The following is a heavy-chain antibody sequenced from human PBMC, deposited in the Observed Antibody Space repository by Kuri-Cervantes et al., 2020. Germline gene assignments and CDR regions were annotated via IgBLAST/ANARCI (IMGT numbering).Heavy chain of an antibody. J-gene: IGHJ4*02. CDR3: ARGGYGGYYFDY. CDR2: IWYDGSNK. CDR1: GFTFSIYG. D-gene: IGHD4-23*01. V-gene: IGHV3-33*01. Sequence: GGSLRLSCAASGFTFSIYGMHWVRQAPGKGLEWVAVIWYDGSNKYYADSVKGRFTISRDNSKNTLYLQMNSLRAEDTAVYYCARGGYGGYYFDYWGQGTLVTVSS.